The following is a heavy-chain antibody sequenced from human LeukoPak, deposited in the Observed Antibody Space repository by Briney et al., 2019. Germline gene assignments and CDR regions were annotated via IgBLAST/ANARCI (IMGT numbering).Heavy chain of an antibody. D-gene: IGHD6-13*01. CDR3: AGSRFRQQLVLAKPAEYFQH. CDR2: INPNSGGT. J-gene: IGHJ1*01. Sequence: ASVKVSCKASGYTFTGYYMHWVRQAPGQGLEWMGWINPNSGGTNYAQKFQGRVTMTRDTSISTAYMELSRLRSDDTAVYYCAGSRFRQQLVLAKPAEYFQHWGQGTLVTVSS. CDR1: GYTFTGYY. V-gene: IGHV1-2*02.